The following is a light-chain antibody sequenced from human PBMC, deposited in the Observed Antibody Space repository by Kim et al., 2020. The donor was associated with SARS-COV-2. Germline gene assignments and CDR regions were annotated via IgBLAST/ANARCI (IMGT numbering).Light chain of an antibody. J-gene: IGKJ4*01. V-gene: IGKV1D-12*01. CDR2: DMS. Sequence: DIQMTQSPSTLSASVGDRVTITCRASQGVSSWVAWYQQRPGKAPKLLMYDMSSLQGGVPSRFNGSGSGTEFTLTISSLQPEDFATYYCQHINSFPLTFGGGTKVDIK. CDR1: QGVSSW. CDR3: QHINSFPLT.